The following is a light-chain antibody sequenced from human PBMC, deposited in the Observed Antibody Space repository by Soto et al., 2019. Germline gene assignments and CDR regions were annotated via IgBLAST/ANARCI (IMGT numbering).Light chain of an antibody. CDR3: QSYDSSLSGWDVV. Sequence: QSVLTQPPSVSGAPGQRVTISCTGSSSNIGAGYDVHWYQQLPGTAPKLLIYGNSNRPSGVPDRFSGSKSGTSASLAITGLQAEDEADYYCQSYDSSLSGWDVVFGGRTKLTVL. CDR1: SSNIGAGYD. V-gene: IGLV1-40*01. CDR2: GNS. J-gene: IGLJ2*01.